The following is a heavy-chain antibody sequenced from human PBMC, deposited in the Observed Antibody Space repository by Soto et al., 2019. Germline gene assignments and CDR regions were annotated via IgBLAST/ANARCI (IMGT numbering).Heavy chain of an antibody. D-gene: IGHD7-27*01. CDR3: ARGTGVGAYYFDY. V-gene: IGHV3-33*01. J-gene: IGHJ4*02. CDR1: GFTFSSYG. Sequence: QVQLVESGGGVVQPGRSLRLSCAASGFTFSSYGMHWVRQAPGKGLEWVAVIWYDGSNKYYADSVKGRFTISRDNSKNTLYLQLNSLRAEDTAAYYGARGTGVGAYYFDYGGQGTLVTVSS. CDR2: IWYDGSNK.